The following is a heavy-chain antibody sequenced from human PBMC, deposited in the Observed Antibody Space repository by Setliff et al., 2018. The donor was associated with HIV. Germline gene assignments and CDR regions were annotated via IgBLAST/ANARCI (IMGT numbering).Heavy chain of an antibody. D-gene: IGHD2-15*01. CDR3: ARVFPPIRGAPFGTPPGAFDV. CDR1: GGSMSTYY. V-gene: IGHV4-4*07. Sequence: ETLSLTCSVSGGSMSTYYWSWIRQPAGKRLEWIGRVYTSGSTIYNPSLRSRVTMSVDTSKSQFSLKLNSVAAADTAVYYCARVFPPIRGAPFGTPPGAFDVWGQGTMVTVSS. CDR2: VYTSGST. J-gene: IGHJ3*01.